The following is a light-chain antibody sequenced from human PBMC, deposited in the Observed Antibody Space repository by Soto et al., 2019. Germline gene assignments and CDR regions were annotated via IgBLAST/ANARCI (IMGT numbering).Light chain of an antibody. CDR1: SSDVGAYNY. V-gene: IGLV2-14*01. J-gene: IGLJ3*02. Sequence: QSVLTQPASVSGSPGQSNTISCTGTSSDVGAYNYVSWCQQHPGKAPKLIIYDVNHRPSGISDRFSGSKSGNTASLTISGLHADDEAYYYCTSYTTSSTGVFGGGTKLTVL. CDR3: TSYTTSSTGV. CDR2: DVN.